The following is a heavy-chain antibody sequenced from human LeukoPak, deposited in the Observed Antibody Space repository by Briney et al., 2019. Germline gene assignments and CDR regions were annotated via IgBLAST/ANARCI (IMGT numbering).Heavy chain of an antibody. CDR2: IYHSGST. Sequence: PSGTLSLTCTVSGDSITSVHYWGWIRQSPGKGLEWIGTIYHSGSTFYNPSLKSRVTISVDKSKNQFSLKLSSVTAADTAVYYCARVKDPGGYYYYYYMDVWGKGTTVTVSS. CDR3: ARVKDPGGYYYYYYMDV. J-gene: IGHJ6*03. D-gene: IGHD3-16*01. V-gene: IGHV4-38-2*02. CDR1: GDSITSVHY.